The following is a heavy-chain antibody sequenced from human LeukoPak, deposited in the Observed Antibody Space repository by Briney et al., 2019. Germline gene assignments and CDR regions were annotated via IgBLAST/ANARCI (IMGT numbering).Heavy chain of an antibody. CDR2: ISGSGGST. CDR3: AKCASGPHYGDYNY. V-gene: IGHV3-23*01. J-gene: IGHJ4*02. Sequence: GGSLRLSCAASGFTFSSYAMSWVRQAPGKGLEWVSAISGSGGSTYYADSVKGRFTISRDNSKNTLYLQMNSPRAEDTAVYYCAKCASGPHYGDYNYWGQGTLVTVSS. D-gene: IGHD4-17*01. CDR1: GFTFSSYA.